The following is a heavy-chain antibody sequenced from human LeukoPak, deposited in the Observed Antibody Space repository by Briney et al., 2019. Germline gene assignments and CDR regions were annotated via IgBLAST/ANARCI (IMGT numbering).Heavy chain of an antibody. CDR1: GLSFSSFA. Sequence: GGSLTLSCAASGLSFSSFAMSWVRQAPARGLEWLSSMKGTGETFYADSVRGRFTLSRDDSRNTAYLQLNNLRVEDTAVYYCARASWVASADAVWWGQGTVVTVSS. D-gene: IGHD3-16*01. CDR3: ARASWVASADAVW. J-gene: IGHJ4*02. V-gene: IGHV3-23*01. CDR2: MKGTGET.